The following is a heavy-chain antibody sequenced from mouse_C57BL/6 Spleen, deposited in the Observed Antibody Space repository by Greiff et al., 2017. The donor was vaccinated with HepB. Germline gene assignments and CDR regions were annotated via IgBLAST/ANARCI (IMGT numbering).Heavy chain of an antibody. V-gene: IGHV1-12*01. J-gene: IGHJ3*01. CDR2: IYPGNGDT. CDR3: STTVVEGAWFAY. D-gene: IGHD1-1*01. Sequence: QVQLQQSGAELVRPGASVKMSCKASGYTFTSYNMHWVKQTPRQGLEWIGAIYPGNGDTSYNQKFKGKATLTVDKSSSTAYMQLSSLTSEDSAVYFCSTTVVEGAWFAYWGQGTLVTVSA. CDR1: GYTFTSYN.